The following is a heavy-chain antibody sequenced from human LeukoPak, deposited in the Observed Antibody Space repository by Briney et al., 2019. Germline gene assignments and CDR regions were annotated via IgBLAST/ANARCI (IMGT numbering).Heavy chain of an antibody. CDR3: AKDWSVVNGVSWFDP. D-gene: IGHD3-22*01. Sequence: GGSLRLSCAASKFTFSSYGMHWVRRAPGKGLEWVAVISYDGSNKYYADSVKGRFTISRDNSKNTLYLQMNSLRAEDTAVYYCAKDWSVVNGVSWFDPWGQGTLVTVSS. J-gene: IGHJ5*02. V-gene: IGHV3-30*18. CDR1: KFTFSSYG. CDR2: ISYDGSNK.